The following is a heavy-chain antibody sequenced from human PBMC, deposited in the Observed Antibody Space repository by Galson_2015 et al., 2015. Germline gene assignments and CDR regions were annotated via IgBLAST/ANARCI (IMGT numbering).Heavy chain of an antibody. V-gene: IGHV3-30-3*01. CDR2: ISYDGSNK. Sequence: SLRLSCAASGFTFSSYAMHWVRQAPGKGLEWVAVISYDGSNKFYADSVKGRFTISRDNSKNTLYLQMNSLRAEDTAVYYCARENQRDGGMAATLDYWGQGTLVTVSS. CDR3: ARENQRDGGMAATLDY. J-gene: IGHJ4*02. D-gene: IGHD4-23*01. CDR1: GFTFSSYA.